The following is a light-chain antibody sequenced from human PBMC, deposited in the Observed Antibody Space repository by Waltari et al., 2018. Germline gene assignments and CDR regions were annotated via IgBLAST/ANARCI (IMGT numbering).Light chain of an antibody. J-gene: IGLJ2*01. CDR3: SSYTSSSTLA. Sequence: QYALTPPASVSGSPGQSLTISCTGTSGDVGWYKYVSWYKQHPGKAPKLMIYDVSNRPSGVSDRFSGSKSGNTASLTISGLQAEDEADYYCSSYTSSSTLAFGGGTKLTVL. V-gene: IGLV2-14*03. CDR1: SGDVGWYKY. CDR2: DVS.